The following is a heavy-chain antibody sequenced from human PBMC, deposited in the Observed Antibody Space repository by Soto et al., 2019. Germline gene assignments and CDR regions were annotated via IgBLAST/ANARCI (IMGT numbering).Heavy chain of an antibody. CDR3: ARTVGAAYYFDF. CDR1: GDSMTKYY. V-gene: IGHV4-4*07. D-gene: IGHD1-26*01. CDR2: VYTSGST. J-gene: IGHJ4*02. Sequence: SETLSLTCTVSGDSMTKYYWSWIRQPAGKGLEWIGRVYTSGSTNYNPSLKSRVTMSIDTSNNHFSLTLKSVTAADTAVYYCARTVGAAYYFDFWGQGALVTVPS.